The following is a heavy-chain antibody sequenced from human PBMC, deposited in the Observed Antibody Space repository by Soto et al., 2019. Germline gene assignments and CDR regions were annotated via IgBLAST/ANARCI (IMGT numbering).Heavy chain of an antibody. V-gene: IGHV4-61*01. CDR3: ARSYDTYYYAMDV. Sequence: QVQLQESGPGLVKPSETLSLTCTVSGGSVNSGHYYWTWIRQPPGKGLEWIGYIYYTGSTNYNPSLQSRVTISVDTSKNQFSLEMSSVTAADTAVYFCARSYDTYYYAMDVWGQGTTVTVSS. D-gene: IGHD3-10*01. CDR2: IYYTGST. J-gene: IGHJ6*02. CDR1: GGSVNSGHYY.